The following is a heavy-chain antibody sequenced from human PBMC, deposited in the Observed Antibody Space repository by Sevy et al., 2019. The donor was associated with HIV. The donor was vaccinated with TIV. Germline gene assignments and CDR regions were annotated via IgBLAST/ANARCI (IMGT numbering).Heavy chain of an antibody. CDR1: GGSISSGGYY. V-gene: IGHV4-31*03. CDR2: IYYSGST. D-gene: IGHD2-21*01. Sequence: SETLSLTCTVSGGSISSGGYYWSWIRQHTGKGLEWIGYIYYSGSTYYNPSLKSRVTISVDTSKNQFSLKLSSVTAADTAVYYCARGLTRDAFDIWGQGTMVTVSS. CDR3: ARGLTRDAFDI. J-gene: IGHJ3*02.